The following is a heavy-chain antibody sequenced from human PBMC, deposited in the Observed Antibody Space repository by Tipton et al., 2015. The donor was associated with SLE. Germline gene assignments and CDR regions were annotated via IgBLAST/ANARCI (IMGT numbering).Heavy chain of an antibody. CDR1: GYTFTSYY. V-gene: IGHV1-46*01. Sequence: QLVQSGAEVKKPGASVKVSCKASGYTFTSYYIHWVRQAPGQGLEWMGIINPSAGSTSYALKFQGRVTMTRDTSTSTVYMELSSLRSEDTAVYYCARSGGDCFDYWGQGTLVTVSS. CDR3: ARSGGDCFDY. CDR2: INPSAGST. J-gene: IGHJ4*02. D-gene: IGHD2-21*01.